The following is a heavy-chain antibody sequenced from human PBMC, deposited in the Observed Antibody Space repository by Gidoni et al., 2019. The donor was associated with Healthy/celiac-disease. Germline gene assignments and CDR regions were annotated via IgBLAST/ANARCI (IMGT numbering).Heavy chain of an antibody. D-gene: IGHD3-10*01. V-gene: IGHV3-23*01. CDR1: GFTFSSYA. CDR3: AKDTPARRFGELLYPDGMDV. J-gene: IGHJ6*02. Sequence: EVQLLESGGGLVQPGGSLRLSCAASGFTFSSYAMSWVRQAPGKGLEWVSAISGSGGSTYYADSVKGRFTIARDNSKNTLYLQMNSLRAEETAVYYCAKDTPARRFGELLYPDGMDVWGQGTTVTVSS. CDR2: ISGSGGST.